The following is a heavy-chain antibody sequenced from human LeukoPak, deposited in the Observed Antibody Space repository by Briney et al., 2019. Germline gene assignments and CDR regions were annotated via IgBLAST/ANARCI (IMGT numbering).Heavy chain of an antibody. J-gene: IGHJ4*02. CDR2: ISGSGGST. Sequence: QSGGSLRLSCAASGFTFSSYAMSCVRQAPGKGLEWVSAISGSGGSTYYADSVKGRFTISRDNSKNTLYLQMNSLRAEDTAVYYCAKEHSNYVGGYFDYWGQGTLVTVSS. CDR1: GFTFSSYA. CDR3: AKEHSNYVGGYFDY. D-gene: IGHD4-11*01. V-gene: IGHV3-23*01.